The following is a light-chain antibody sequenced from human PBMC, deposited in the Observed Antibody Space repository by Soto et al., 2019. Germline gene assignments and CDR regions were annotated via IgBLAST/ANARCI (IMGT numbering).Light chain of an antibody. J-gene: IGKJ1*01. CDR1: QSISSW. Sequence: DIQMTQSPSTLSASVGDRVTITCRASQSISSWLAWYQQKPGKAPKLLIYKASSLESGVPSRFSGSGSGTEFTRTISSLQPDDFATYYCQQYNSYSRTFGQGTKVDIK. V-gene: IGKV1-5*03. CDR2: KAS. CDR3: QQYNSYSRT.